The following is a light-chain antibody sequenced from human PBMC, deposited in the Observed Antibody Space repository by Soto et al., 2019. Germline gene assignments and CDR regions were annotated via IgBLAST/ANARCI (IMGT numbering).Light chain of an antibody. CDR2: GVS. Sequence: QSALTQPASVSGSPGQSITISCTGTASDIGNYNYVSWYQLHPGKAPKLLIYGVSNRPSGVSNRFSGSKSGNAASLTISGLQAEDEAEYYCSSYTAYTTLWVFGGGTQLTVL. CDR3: SSYTAYTTLWV. J-gene: IGLJ3*02. CDR1: ASDIGNYNY. V-gene: IGLV2-14*01.